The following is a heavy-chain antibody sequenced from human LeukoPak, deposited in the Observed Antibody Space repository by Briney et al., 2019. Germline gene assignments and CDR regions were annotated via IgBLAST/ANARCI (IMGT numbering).Heavy chain of an antibody. CDR3: ASRSIGARQAVVSDY. V-gene: IGHV3-7*01. Sequence: PGGSLRLSCAASGFTFSSYWMSWVRQAPGKGLEWVANIKQDGSEKYYVDSVKGRFTISRDNAKNSLYLQMNSLRAEDTAVYYCASRSIGARQAVVSDYWGQGTLVTVSS. CDR1: GFTFSSYW. CDR2: IKQDGSEK. J-gene: IGHJ4*02. D-gene: IGHD6-6*01.